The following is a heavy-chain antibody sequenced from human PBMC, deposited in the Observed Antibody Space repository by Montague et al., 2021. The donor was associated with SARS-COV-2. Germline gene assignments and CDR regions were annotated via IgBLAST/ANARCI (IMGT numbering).Heavy chain of an antibody. Sequence: SETLSLTCAVSGGSISGSNWCSWVRQPPGKGLEWIGEIYHSGSTNYNPSLKSRVTISVDKSKNQFSLKLSSVTAADTAVYYCARETTVRYYYYYGMDVWGQGTTVTVSS. V-gene: IGHV4-4*02. CDR1: GGSISGSNW. J-gene: IGHJ6*02. CDR3: ARETTVRYYYYYGMDV. D-gene: IGHD4-17*01. CDR2: IYHSGST.